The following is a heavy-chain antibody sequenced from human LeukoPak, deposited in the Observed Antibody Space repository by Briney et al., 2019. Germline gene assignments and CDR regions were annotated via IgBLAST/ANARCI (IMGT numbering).Heavy chain of an antibody. V-gene: IGHV4-30-4*08. J-gene: IGHJ4*02. D-gene: IGHD5-18*01. CDR2: IYYSGST. CDR3: ARQTLGGGNSYHFVS. CDR1: GGSISSGDYY. Sequence: SETLSLTCTVSGGSISSGDYYWSWIRQPPGKGLEWIGYIYYSGSTYFNPSLKSRVTISVDTSKNQFSLKLSSVTAADTAVYYCARQTLGGGNSYHFVSWGQGTLVTVSS.